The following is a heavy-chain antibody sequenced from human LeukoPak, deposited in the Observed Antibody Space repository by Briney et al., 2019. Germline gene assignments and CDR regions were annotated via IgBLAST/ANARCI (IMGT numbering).Heavy chain of an antibody. CDR2: INPNTGGT. CDR3: ARGPYDRYTAMPYYFDY. J-gene: IGHJ4*02. D-gene: IGHD5-18*01. V-gene: IGHV1-2*02. CDR1: GYTLTGYY. Sequence: ASVKVSCKASGYTLTGYYVHWVRQAPGQGLEWMGWINPNTGGTNYAQKFQGRVTMTRDTSISTAYMELSRLRSDDTAVYYCARGPYDRYTAMPYYFDYWGQGTLVTVSS.